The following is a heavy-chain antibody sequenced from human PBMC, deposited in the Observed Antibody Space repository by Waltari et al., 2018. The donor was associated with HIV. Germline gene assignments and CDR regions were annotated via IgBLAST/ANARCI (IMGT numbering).Heavy chain of an antibody. J-gene: IGHJ4*02. CDR3: ARDHALVGATPRSLIFDY. CDR2: ISAYNGNT. D-gene: IGHD1-26*01. CDR1: GYTFTSYG. Sequence: QVQLVQSGAEVKKPGASVKVSCKASGYTFTSYGISWVRQAPGQGLEWMGWISAYNGNTNYAQKLQGRVTMTTDTSTSTAYMELRSLRSDDTAVYYCARDHALVGATPRSLIFDYWGQGTLVTVSS. V-gene: IGHV1-18*01.